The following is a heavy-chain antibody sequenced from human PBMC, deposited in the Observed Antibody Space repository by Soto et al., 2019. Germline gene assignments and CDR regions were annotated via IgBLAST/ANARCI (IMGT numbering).Heavy chain of an antibody. D-gene: IGHD3-10*01. V-gene: IGHV4-34*01. Sequence: SETLSLTCTVYGGSFSGYYWSWILQPTGKGLEWIGEINHSGSTNYNPSLKSRVTISVDTSKNQFSLKLSSVTAADTAVYYCARGWWFGELTYYYYYGMDVWGQGTTVTVSS. CDR2: INHSGST. CDR3: ARGWWFGELTYYYYYGMDV. J-gene: IGHJ6*02. CDR1: GGSFSGYY.